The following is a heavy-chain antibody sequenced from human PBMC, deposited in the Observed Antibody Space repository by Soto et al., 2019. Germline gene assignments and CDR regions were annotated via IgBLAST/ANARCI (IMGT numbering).Heavy chain of an antibody. CDR3: ARDRADAFDY. CDR1: GLSFSGYY. V-gene: IGHV4-34*01. Sequence: PSETLSLTCAVYGLSFSGYYWTWIRQPPGTGLEWIGEINHSGSTNYNPSLKSRVTISVDTSKNQFSLKLTSVTAADTAVYYCARDRADAFDYWGQGTLVTVSS. J-gene: IGHJ4*02. CDR2: INHSGST.